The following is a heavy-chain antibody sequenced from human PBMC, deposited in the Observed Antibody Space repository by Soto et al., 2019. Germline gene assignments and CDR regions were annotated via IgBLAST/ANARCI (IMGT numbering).Heavy chain of an antibody. D-gene: IGHD3-22*01. V-gene: IGHV3-15*01. CDR3: TTPLSDSPERIDAFDI. CDR2: IKSKTDGGTT. CDR1: GFTFSNAW. J-gene: IGHJ3*02. Sequence: PGGSLRLSCAASGFTFSNAWMSWVRQAPGKGPEWVGRIKSKTDGGTTDYAAPVKGRFTISRDDSKNTLYLQMNSLKTEDTAVYYCTTPLSDSPERIDAFDIWGQGTMVTVSS.